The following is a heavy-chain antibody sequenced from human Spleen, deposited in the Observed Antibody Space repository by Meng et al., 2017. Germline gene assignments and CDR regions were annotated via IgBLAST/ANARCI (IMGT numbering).Heavy chain of an antibody. CDR1: GSSVSHNY. V-gene: IGHV3-66*02. D-gene: IGHD3-22*01. Sequence: GESLMISCASSGSSVSHNYMSWVRQAPGKGLEWVSVIYSVGNTYYADSVKGRFTITRDNSKNTVFLQMSSLRAEDTAVYYCSRTPIDKYDLSGLPLDYWGQGTLVTVSS. CDR3: SRTPIDKYDLSGLPLDY. J-gene: IGHJ4*02. CDR2: IYSVGNT.